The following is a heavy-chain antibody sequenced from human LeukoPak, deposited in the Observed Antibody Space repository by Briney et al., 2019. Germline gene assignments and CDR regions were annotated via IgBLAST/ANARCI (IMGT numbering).Heavy chain of an antibody. CDR3: AGVRAGGNRAFDV. V-gene: IGHV3-74*01. CDR2: IDPDASAS. J-gene: IGHJ3*01. Sequence: GGSLRLSCAASGFTFSNYWMHWVRQVPGEGLVWVSRIDPDASASTYADSVKGRFTISRDNAKNTLWLQMNSLRADDTAVYYCAGVRAGGNRAFDVWGQGTVVAVSS. D-gene: IGHD4-23*01. CDR1: GFTFSNYW.